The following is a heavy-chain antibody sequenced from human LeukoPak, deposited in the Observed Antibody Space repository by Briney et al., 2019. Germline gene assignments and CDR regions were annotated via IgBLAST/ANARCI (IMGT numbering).Heavy chain of an antibody. V-gene: IGHV3-23*01. Sequence: GGSLRLSCAASGFTFSSHAMSWVRQAPGKGLEWVSGISGSAGTSYYADSVKGRFTISRDNSKNTLYLQMNSLRAEDTAVYYCTKDRLVHDSWGQGTPFTVAS. J-gene: IGHJ4*02. D-gene: IGHD1-1*01. CDR3: TKDRLVHDS. CDR2: ISGSAGTS. CDR1: GFTFSSHA.